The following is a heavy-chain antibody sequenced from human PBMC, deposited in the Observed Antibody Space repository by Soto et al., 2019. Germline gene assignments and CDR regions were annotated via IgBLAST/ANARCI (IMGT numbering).Heavy chain of an antibody. Sequence: QVQLQESGPGLVKPSQTLSLTCTVSGGSISGDYYWSWIRQPPGKGLEWIGYIYYSGSTYYNPSLKSRVTISVDTSKNQFSLKLNSVTAADTAVYYCASGRRYYDSSGYSYDFQFDYWGQGTLVTVSS. V-gene: IGHV4-30-4*01. J-gene: IGHJ4*02. CDR3: ASGRRYYDSSGYSYDFQFDY. CDR1: GGSISGDYY. CDR2: IYYSGST. D-gene: IGHD3-22*01.